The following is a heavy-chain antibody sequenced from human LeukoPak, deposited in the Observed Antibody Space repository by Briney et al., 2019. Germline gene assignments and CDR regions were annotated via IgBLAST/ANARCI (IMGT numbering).Heavy chain of an antibody. V-gene: IGHV3-21*01. J-gene: IGHJ5*02. D-gene: IGHD2-2*01. CDR3: ARDLEPAAIEFWFDP. Sequence: GGSLRLSCAASGFTFSSYSMNWVRQAPGKGLEWVSSISSSSSYIYYADSVKGRFTISRDNAKNSLYLQMNSLRAEDTAVYYCARDLEPAAIEFWFDPWGQGTLVTVSS. CDR2: ISSSSSYI. CDR1: GFTFSSYS.